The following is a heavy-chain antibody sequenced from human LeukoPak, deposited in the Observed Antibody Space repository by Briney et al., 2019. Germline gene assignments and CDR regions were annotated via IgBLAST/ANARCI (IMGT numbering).Heavy chain of an antibody. CDR3: ARDRDYGITIFGVVMPREGAFDI. CDR1: GYTFTSYG. Sequence: ASVKVSCKASGYTFTSYGISWVRQAPGQGLEWMGWISAYNGNTNYAQKLQGRVTMTTDTSTSTAYMELRSLRSDDTAVYYCARDRDYGITIFGVVMPREGAFDIWGQGTMVTVSS. J-gene: IGHJ3*02. V-gene: IGHV1-18*01. CDR2: ISAYNGNT. D-gene: IGHD3-3*01.